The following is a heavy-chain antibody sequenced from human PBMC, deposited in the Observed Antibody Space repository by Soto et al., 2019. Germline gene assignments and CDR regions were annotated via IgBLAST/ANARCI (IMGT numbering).Heavy chain of an antibody. D-gene: IGHD5-18*01. CDR2: ISSSGGGSI. J-gene: IGHJ6*02. CDR1: GFTFSSYA. CDR3: ARAHSGYRYDLGTYFQYYTMDV. V-gene: IGHV3-48*03. Sequence: GGSLRLSCAASGFTFSSYAMSWVRQAPGKGLEWVSYISSSGGGSIYYADSVKGRFTISRDNAKNSLYLQMNSLRAEDTAVYYCARAHSGYRYDLGTYFQYYTMDVWGQGTTVTVSS.